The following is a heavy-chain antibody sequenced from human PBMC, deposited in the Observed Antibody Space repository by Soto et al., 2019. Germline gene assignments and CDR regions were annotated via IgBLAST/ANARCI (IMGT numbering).Heavy chain of an antibody. CDR1: GFTFSSYG. Sequence: HPGGSLRLSCAASGFTFSSYGMHWVRQAPGKGLEWVAVISYDGSNKYYADSVKGRFTISRDNSKNTLYLQMNSLRAEDTAVYYCAKDDDSSGYYPLGGPDYWGQGTLVTVSS. V-gene: IGHV3-30*18. J-gene: IGHJ4*02. CDR3: AKDDDSSGYYPLGGPDY. CDR2: ISYDGSNK. D-gene: IGHD3-22*01.